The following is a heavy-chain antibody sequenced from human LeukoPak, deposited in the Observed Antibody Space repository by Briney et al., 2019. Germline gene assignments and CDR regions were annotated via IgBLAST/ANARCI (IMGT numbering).Heavy chain of an antibody. CDR1: GYTFTGYY. Sequence: GASVKVSCTASGYTFTGYYMHWVRQAPGQGLEWMGWINPNSGGTNYAQNFQARVTMTRDSSINTAYMEVSRLRSDDTAVYYCARGFYGSAFCGGDCFFYYWGQGTLVTVSS. D-gene: IGHD2-21*02. V-gene: IGHV1-2*02. J-gene: IGHJ4*02. CDR3: ARGFYGSAFCGGDCFFYY. CDR2: INPNSGGT.